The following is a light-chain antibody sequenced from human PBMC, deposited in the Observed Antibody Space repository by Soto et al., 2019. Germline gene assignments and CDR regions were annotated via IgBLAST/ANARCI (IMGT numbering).Light chain of an antibody. CDR1: RSNIGSNA. V-gene: IGLV1-44*01. CDR2: TDN. CDR3: AACDDSLNARGV. Sequence: QSVLTQPPSASGTPGQRVTIPCSGSRSNIGSNAVSWYQQLPGTAPKLLIYTDNQRPSGVPDRFSASKSGTSASLAISGLRSEDEVGCYWAACDDSLNARGVFGGGTKLTVL. J-gene: IGLJ3*02.